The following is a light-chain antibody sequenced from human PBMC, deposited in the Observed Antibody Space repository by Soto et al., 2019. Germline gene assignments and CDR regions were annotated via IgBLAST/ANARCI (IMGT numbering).Light chain of an antibody. V-gene: IGLV2-14*01. CDR3: TSYTTSSTLV. CDR2: DVS. Sequence: QSALTQPASVSRTPGQSITISCTRTSSDVGGYNYVSWYQQYPGKAPKLMIYDVSNRPSGVSNRFSGSKSGNTASLTISGLQAEDEADYYCTSYTTSSTLVFGTGTKLTVL. CDR1: SSDVGGYNY. J-gene: IGLJ1*01.